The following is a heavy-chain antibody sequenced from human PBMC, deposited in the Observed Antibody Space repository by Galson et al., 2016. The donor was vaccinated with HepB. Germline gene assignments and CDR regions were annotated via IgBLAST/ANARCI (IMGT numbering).Heavy chain of an antibody. CDR2: ISAYTGNS. V-gene: IGHV1-18*01. Sequence: SVKVSCKASGYSFSSYGISWVRQAPGQGLDWVGWISAYTGNSNYAQKLQGRVTMSTDTSTSTAYMELMSLRSDDTAVYYCARAGFYSRSSLIGYWGQGTLVTASS. CDR1: GYSFSSYG. CDR3: ARAGFYSRSSLIGY. J-gene: IGHJ4*02. D-gene: IGHD6-6*01.